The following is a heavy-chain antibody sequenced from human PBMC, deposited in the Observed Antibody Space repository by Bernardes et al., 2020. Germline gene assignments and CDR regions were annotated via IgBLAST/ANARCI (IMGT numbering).Heavy chain of an antibody. CDR2: IDQNGSA. CDR1: GGSFRGYS. CDR3: ARSKGHFGLIIITHYWYFDV. Sequence: SETLSLTCAGYGGSFRGYSWSWSRQAPGKGLEWIGEIDQNGSANYSPSLRGRVTVSADTSKNQFSLKLNSVTAADTAVYWCARSKGHFGLIIITHYWYFDVWGRGTLVTVSS. J-gene: IGHJ2*01. D-gene: IGHD3-9*01. V-gene: IGHV4-34*01.